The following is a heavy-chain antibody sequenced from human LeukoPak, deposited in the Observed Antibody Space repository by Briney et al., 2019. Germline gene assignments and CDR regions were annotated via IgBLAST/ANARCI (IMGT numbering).Heavy chain of an antibody. Sequence: PGGSLRLSCAASGFTFSSYSMNWVRQAPGKGLEWVSYIGDSGSPIYYADSVKGRFTISRDNAKNSLYLQMNSLRAEDTAVYYCARGWFDYWGQGTLVTVSS. J-gene: IGHJ4*02. D-gene: IGHD6-19*01. CDR2: IGDSGSPI. CDR1: GFTFSSYS. V-gene: IGHV3-48*04. CDR3: ARGWFDY.